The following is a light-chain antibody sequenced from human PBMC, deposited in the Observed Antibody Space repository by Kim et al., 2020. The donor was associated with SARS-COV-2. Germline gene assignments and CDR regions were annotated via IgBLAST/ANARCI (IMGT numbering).Light chain of an antibody. V-gene: IGKV3-20*01. J-gene: IGKJ1*01. CDR2: GAS. Sequence: EIVLTQSPGTLPLSPGERATLSCRTSQSISSSYLAWYQQKPGPAPRLLIYGASSRATGIPDRFSGGGSGTDFTLTISRLEPEDFAVYYCQQYSSSPLTFGQGTKVDIK. CDR1: QSISSSY. CDR3: QQYSSSPLT.